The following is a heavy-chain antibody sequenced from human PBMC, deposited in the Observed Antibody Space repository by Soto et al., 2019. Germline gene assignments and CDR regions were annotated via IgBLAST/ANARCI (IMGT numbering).Heavy chain of an antibody. D-gene: IGHD2-21*01. J-gene: IGHJ4*02. CDR2: IKSEAAGGTT. CDR1: GFTFDNAW. V-gene: IGHV3-15*01. CDR3: TDSGPFDY. Sequence: PGGSLRLSCAGSGFTFDNAWLTWVRQAPGKGLEWIGRIKSEAAGGTTDYAAPVKGRFTISRDDSKNTLYLQMNSLKTEDTAVYYCTDSGPFDYWGQGTLVTVSS.